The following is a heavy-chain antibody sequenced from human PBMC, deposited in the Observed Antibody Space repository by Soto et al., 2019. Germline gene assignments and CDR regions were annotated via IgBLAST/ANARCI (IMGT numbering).Heavy chain of an antibody. V-gene: IGHV1-69*01. CDR1: GDTFSSYA. D-gene: IGHD2-15*01. CDR3: ARVENGYCSGGSCYRFDY. CDR2: IIPILGTA. Sequence: QVQLVQSGAEVKKPGSSVKVSCKASGDTFSSYAISWVRQAPGQGLEWMGGIIPILGTANYAQKFQGRVTITADESTSTAYMELSSLRSEDTAVYYCARVENGYCSGGSCYRFDYWGQGTLVTVSS. J-gene: IGHJ4*02.